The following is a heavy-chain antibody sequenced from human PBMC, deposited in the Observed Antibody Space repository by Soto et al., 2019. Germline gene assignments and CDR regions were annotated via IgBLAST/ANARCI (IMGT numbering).Heavy chain of an antibody. CDR3: ARVIAAAADFDY. V-gene: IGHV1-18*01. Sequence: QVQLVQSGAEVKKPGASVKVSCKASGYTFTSYGISWVRQAPGQGLEWMGWISAYNGNTNYAQKLQGRVTMTPDTSTNTAYMDLRNLRSDDTAVYYCARVIAAAADFDYWGQGTLVTVSS. J-gene: IGHJ4*02. D-gene: IGHD6-13*01. CDR1: GYTFTSYG. CDR2: ISAYNGNT.